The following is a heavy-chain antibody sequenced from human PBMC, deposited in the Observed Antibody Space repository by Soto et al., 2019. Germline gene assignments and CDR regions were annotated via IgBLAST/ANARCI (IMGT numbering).Heavy chain of an antibody. D-gene: IGHD2-2*01. V-gene: IGHV4-39*01. Sequence: QLQLQESGPGLVKPSETLSLTCTVSGGSISSSSYYWGWIRQPPGKGLEWIGSIYYSGSTYYNPSLKSRVPISVDTYKNQFSLKLSSVTAADTAVYYCASGGEGYCSSTSCRGYYGMDVWGQGTTVTVSS. CDR1: GGSISSSSYY. CDR3: ASGGEGYCSSTSCRGYYGMDV. J-gene: IGHJ6*02. CDR2: IYYSGST.